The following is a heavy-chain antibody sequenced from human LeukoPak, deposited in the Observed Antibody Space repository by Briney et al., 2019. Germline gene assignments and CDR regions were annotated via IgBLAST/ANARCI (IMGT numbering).Heavy chain of an antibody. CDR1: GYTFTGYY. V-gene: IGHV7-4-1*02. CDR2: INTNTGNP. Sequence: ASVKVSCKASGYTFTGYYMHWVRQAPGQGLEWMGWINTNTGNPTYAQGFTGRFVFSLDTSVSTAYLQISSLKAEDTAVYYCARRGVGATTVLGYWGQGTLVTVSS. D-gene: IGHD1-26*01. J-gene: IGHJ4*02. CDR3: ARRGVGATTVLGY.